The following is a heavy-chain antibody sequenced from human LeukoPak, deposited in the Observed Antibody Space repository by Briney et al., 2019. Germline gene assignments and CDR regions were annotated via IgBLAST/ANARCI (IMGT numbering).Heavy chain of an antibody. J-gene: IGHJ4*02. Sequence: PGGSLRLSCAASGFTFTTYTTNWVRQLPGKGLEWVSGISGGGGTTYYTDSVRGRFTVSRDNSKNTLYLQMNSLRVEDTAVYYCAKDLYYYDSSGYYYWPFDYWGQGTLVTVSS. CDR1: GFTFTTYT. CDR3: AKDLYYYDSSGYYYWPFDY. D-gene: IGHD3-22*01. CDR2: ISGGGGTT. V-gene: IGHV3-23*01.